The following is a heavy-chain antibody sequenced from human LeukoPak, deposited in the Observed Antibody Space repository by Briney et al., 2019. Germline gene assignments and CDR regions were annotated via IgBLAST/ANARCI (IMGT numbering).Heavy chain of an antibody. V-gene: IGHV3-30*18. D-gene: IGHD1-26*01. CDR1: GFTFSSFG. CDR3: AKVTVGALPPDAFDI. Sequence: PGGSLRLSCAGSGFTFSSFGMHWVRQAPGKGLEWVAVISYDGSNKYYADSVKGRFTISRDNSKNTLYLQMNSLRSEDTAVYYCAKVTVGALPPDAFDIWGQGTMVTVSS. J-gene: IGHJ3*02. CDR2: ISYDGSNK.